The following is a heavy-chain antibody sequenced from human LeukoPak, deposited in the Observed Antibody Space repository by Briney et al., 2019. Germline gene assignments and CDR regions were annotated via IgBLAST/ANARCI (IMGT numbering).Heavy chain of an antibody. V-gene: IGHV3-48*02. CDR3: ARVYGGRPTYFDY. J-gene: IGHJ4*02. CDR2: ISSSGSTI. D-gene: IGHD4-23*01. CDR1: GITFSSYS. Sequence: PGGSLRLSCAASGITFSSYSMNWVRQAPGKGLEWVSYISSSGSTIDYADSVKGRFTISRDNAKNSLYLQMNSLRDEDTAEYYCARVYGGRPTYFDYWGQGTLVTVSS.